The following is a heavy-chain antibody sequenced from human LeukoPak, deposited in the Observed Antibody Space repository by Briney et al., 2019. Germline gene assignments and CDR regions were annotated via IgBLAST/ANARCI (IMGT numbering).Heavy chain of an antibody. CDR2: INHSGST. J-gene: IGHJ4*02. D-gene: IGHD6-13*01. V-gene: IGHV4-34*01. CDR1: GGSFSGYY. Sequence: SETLSLTCAVYGGSFSGYYWSWIRQPPGKGLEWIGEINHSGSTNYNPSLKSRVTISVDTSKNQFSLKLSSVTAADTAVYYCRIAAAGHLPYWGQGTLVTVSS. CDR3: RIAAAGHLPY.